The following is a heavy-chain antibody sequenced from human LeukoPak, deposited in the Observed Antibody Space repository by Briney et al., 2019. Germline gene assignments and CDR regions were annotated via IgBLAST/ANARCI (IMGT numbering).Heavy chain of an antibody. V-gene: IGHV4-39*01. D-gene: IGHD3/OR15-3a*01. CDR2: IYYSGST. J-gene: IGHJ4*02. CDR1: GGSISSSSYY. Sequence: SETLSLTCTVSGGSISSSSYYWGWIRQPPGKGLEWIGSIYYSGSTYYNPSLKSRVTISVDTSKNQFSLKLRSVTAADTAVYYCARQTGSGLFILPGGQGTLVTVSS. CDR3: ARQTGSGLFILP.